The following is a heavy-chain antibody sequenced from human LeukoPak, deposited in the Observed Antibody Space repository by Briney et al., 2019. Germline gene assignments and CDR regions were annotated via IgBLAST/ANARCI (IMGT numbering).Heavy chain of an antibody. CDR3: ARRTHMDV. CDR1: GGPISNHY. CDR2: IYTSGST. V-gene: IGHV4-4*08. Sequence: SGTLSLTCTVSGGPISNHYWTWIRQTAGKGLEGIGWIYTSGSTNYNPSLKGRVLISVDTSKNQISLTLSSVTAADTAVYFCARRTHMDVWGQGTTVTVSS. J-gene: IGHJ6*02.